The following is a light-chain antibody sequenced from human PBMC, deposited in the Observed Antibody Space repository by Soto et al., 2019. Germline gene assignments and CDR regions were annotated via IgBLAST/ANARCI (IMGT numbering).Light chain of an antibody. V-gene: IGKV3-20*01. CDR3: QHYDGSRT. CDR2: DAS. CDR1: QSFSSSY. Sequence: EIVLTQSPGTLSLSPGERATLSCRASQSFSSSYLAWYQQKAGQAPRLLIYDASSRATGIPDRFSGSGSGIDFTLTISRLEPEDFAVYYCQHYDGSRTFGQGTKVDIK. J-gene: IGKJ1*01.